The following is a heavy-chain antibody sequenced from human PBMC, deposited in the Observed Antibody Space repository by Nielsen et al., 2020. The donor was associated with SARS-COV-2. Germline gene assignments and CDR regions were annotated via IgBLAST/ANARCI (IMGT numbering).Heavy chain of an antibody. CDR3: ARETSYYDILTGYYPYYYYYMDV. J-gene: IGHJ6*03. D-gene: IGHD3-9*01. V-gene: IGHV3-30-3*01. Sequence: WIRQPPGKGLQWVAVISYDGSNKYYADSVRGRSTLSRDNSKNTLYLQMNSLRAEDTAVYYCARETSYYDILTGYYPYYYYYMDVWGKGTTVTVSS. CDR2: ISYDGSNK.